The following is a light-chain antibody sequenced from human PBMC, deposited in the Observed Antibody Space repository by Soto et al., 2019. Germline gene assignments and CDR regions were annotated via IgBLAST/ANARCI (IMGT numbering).Light chain of an antibody. Sequence: DIQMTQSPSTLSASVGDRVTITCRASQSISSWLAWYQQKPGKAPKVLIYKASSLESGVPSRFSGSGSGTEFTLTISSLQPDDFATYYCQQYNSYWWTFGQGPNVDIK. CDR3: QQYNSYWWT. V-gene: IGKV1-5*03. J-gene: IGKJ1*01. CDR2: KAS. CDR1: QSISSW.